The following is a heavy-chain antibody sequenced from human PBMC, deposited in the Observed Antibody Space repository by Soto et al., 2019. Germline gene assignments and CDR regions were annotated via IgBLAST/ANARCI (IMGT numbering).Heavy chain of an antibody. J-gene: IGHJ6*02. CDR3: ARDRRHSYDFWSGYLYPYGMDV. CDR2: IWYDGSNK. D-gene: IGHD3-3*01. V-gene: IGHV3-33*01. Sequence: GGFLRLSCAASGVTFISYGMHWVRQAPGKGLEWVAVIWYDGSNKYYADSVKGRFTISRDNSKNTLYLQMNSLRAEDTAVYYCARDRRHSYDFWSGYLYPYGMDVWGQGTTVTVSS. CDR1: GVTFISYG.